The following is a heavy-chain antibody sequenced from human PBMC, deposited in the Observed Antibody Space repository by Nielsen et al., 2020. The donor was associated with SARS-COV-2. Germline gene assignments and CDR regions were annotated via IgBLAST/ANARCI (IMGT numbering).Heavy chain of an antibody. CDR3: AREGIAVAGPYYYYYGMDV. CDR1: GYTFTGYY. Sequence: ASVKVSCKASGYTFTGYYMHWVRQAPGQGLEWMGWINTNTGNPTYAQGFTGRFVFSLDTSVSTAYLQISSLKAEDTAVYYCAREGIAVAGPYYYYYGMDVWGQVTTVTVSS. CDR2: INTNTGNP. J-gene: IGHJ6*02. V-gene: IGHV7-4-1*02. D-gene: IGHD6-19*01.